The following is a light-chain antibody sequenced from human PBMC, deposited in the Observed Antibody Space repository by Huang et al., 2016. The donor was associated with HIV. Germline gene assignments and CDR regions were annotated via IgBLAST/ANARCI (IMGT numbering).Light chain of an antibody. V-gene: IGKV1-33*01. CDR3: QQYDNLPLT. J-gene: IGKJ4*01. Sequence: DIQMTQSPSSLSASVGDRVTITCPASQDITNYLNWYQQKPGKAPKRLIYDASNLETGVPSRFSGSGSGTEFTFTISSLQPEDIATYYCQQYDNLPLTFGGGTKVEIK. CDR2: DAS. CDR1: QDITNY.